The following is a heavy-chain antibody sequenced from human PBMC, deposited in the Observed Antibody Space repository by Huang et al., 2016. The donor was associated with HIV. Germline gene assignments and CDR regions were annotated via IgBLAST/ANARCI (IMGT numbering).Heavy chain of an antibody. V-gene: IGHV4-34*01. CDR3: ARERMMSWLDDHDAFDI. CDR2: MNHSGST. Sequence: QVQLQQWGAGLLKPSETLSLTCAVYGGSFSGYYWSWIRKSPGKGVEWIGGMNHSGSTNYNPYLKSRLTLAVDTSKNQFSLKLSSVTAADTAVYYCARERMMSWLDDHDAFDIWGQGTMVTVSS. J-gene: IGHJ3*02. CDR1: GGSFSGYY. D-gene: IGHD1-1*01.